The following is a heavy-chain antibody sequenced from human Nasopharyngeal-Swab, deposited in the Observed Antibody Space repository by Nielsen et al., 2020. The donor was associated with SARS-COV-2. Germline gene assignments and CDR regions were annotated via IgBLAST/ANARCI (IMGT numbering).Heavy chain of an antibody. CDR2: ISVSSLTT. CDR3: ARWRGSTTWYFGY. J-gene: IGHJ4*02. V-gene: IGHV3-48*04. CDR1: GFPLKNYN. Sequence: AGSLTLSCAVSGFPLKNYNMIWVRQAPGKGLELLSYISVSSLTTSYADSVKARFTISRDNAKNTLYLQINSLRVEDTAVYYCARWRGSTTWYFGYWGQGTLVTVSS. D-gene: IGHD2-2*01.